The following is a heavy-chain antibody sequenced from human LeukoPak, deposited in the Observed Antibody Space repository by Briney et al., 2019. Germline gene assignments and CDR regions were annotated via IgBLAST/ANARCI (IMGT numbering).Heavy chain of an antibody. CDR2: INAGNGNT. CDR1: GYTFTSYY. Sequence: GASVKVSCKASGYTFTSYYMHWVRQAPGQRLEWMGWINAGNGNTKYSQEFQGRVTVTRDTSASTAYMELSSLRSEDMAVYYCARDGYSGYDLDYWGQGTLVTVSS. J-gene: IGHJ4*02. CDR3: ARDGYSGYDLDY. V-gene: IGHV1-3*03. D-gene: IGHD5-12*01.